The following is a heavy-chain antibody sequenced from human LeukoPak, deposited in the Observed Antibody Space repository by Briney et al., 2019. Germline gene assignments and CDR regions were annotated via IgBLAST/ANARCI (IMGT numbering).Heavy chain of an antibody. J-gene: IGHJ5*01. CDR3: AKGNWYDY. CDR1: GFTFDDYA. CDR2: ISWNSGSI. Sequence: GGSLRLSCAASGFTFDDYAMHWVRQAPGKGLEWVSGISWNSGSIGYADSVKGRFTISRDNSKNTLYLQMNSLRAEDTAVYYCAKGNWYDYWGQGTLVTVSS. V-gene: IGHV3-9*01.